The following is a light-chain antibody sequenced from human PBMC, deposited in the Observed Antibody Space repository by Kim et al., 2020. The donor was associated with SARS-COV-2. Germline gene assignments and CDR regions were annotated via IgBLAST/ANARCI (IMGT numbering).Light chain of an antibody. V-gene: IGKV3-20*01. Sequence: EIVLTQSPGTLSLSPGERATLSCRAGQSVSRGYLAWYQQKPGQSPRLLIYDAASRATGIPDRFSGSGSGTDFTLTISRLEPEDFAVYYCQQYDSSPRTFGQGTKVDIK. CDR3: QQYDSSPRT. CDR2: DAA. J-gene: IGKJ1*01. CDR1: QSVSRGY.